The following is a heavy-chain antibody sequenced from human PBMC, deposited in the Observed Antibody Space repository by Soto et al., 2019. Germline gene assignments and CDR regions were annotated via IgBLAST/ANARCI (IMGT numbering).Heavy chain of an antibody. V-gene: IGHV4-4*07. Sequence: QVLLQESGPGLVEPSETLSLTCTVSGGSINDYYWDWIRQPAGQGLEWIGRNYSSGSTNYNPSLKSRPTMSVDRSKNQFSLMLRSVTAADTAVYFCARDGGFSNGWTTYFDYWGKGILVTVSS. J-gene: IGHJ4*02. D-gene: IGHD6-19*01. CDR1: GGSINDYY. CDR3: ARDGGFSNGWTTYFDY. CDR2: NYSSGST.